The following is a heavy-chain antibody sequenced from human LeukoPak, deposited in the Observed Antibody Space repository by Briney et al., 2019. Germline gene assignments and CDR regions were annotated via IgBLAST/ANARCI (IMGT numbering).Heavy chain of an antibody. D-gene: IGHD2-2*01. V-gene: IGHV3-48*01. CDR2: IGAAGSTI. J-gene: IGHJ4*02. CDR3: ARDSSTYAGPPDY. CDR1: GFTFSSYS. Sequence: GGSLRLSCAASGFTFSSYSMNWVRQAPGKGLEWVSYIGAAGSTIYYADSVKGRFTISRDNAKNSLFLQMNSLRAEDTAVYYCARDSSTYAGPPDYWGQGTLVTVTS.